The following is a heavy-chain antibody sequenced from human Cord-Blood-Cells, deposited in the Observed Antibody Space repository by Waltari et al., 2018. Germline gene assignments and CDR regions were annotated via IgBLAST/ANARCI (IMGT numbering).Heavy chain of an antibody. CDR3: ASNIVGGMDV. V-gene: IGHV4-38-2*01. D-gene: IGHD1-26*01. CDR2: IYHSGST. CDR1: GYSISRGYY. J-gene: IGHJ6*02. Sequence: VQPPESGPGLVNPSATLSRTCAVSGYSISRGYYWGWLRQPPGKGLEWIGSIYHSGSTYYNPSLKSRVTISVDTSKNQFSLKLSSVTAADTAVYYCASNIVGGMDVWGQGTTVTVSS.